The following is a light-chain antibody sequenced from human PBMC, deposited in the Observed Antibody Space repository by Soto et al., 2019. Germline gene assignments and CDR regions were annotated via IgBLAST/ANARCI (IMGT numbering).Light chain of an antibody. Sequence: PGEIATVSCSASQSVGGSSLAWYQQRPGQAPRLLIYDTSKRATGIPDRFSGSGSGTDFNLTISRLETEDFATYYCQQADSFPATFGQGTKVDIK. V-gene: IGKV3D-20*02. CDR3: QQADSFPAT. CDR2: DTS. CDR1: QSVGGSS. J-gene: IGKJ1*01.